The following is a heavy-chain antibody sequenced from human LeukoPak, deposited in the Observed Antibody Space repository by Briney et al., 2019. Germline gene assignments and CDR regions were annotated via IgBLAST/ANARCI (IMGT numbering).Heavy chain of an antibody. CDR3: ARGGNSNYAADY. CDR1: GFTFSSYW. CDR2: IKQDGSEK. D-gene: IGHD4-11*01. Sequence: GGSLRLSCAASGFTFSSYWMSWVRQAPGKGLEWVANIKQDGSEKYYVDSVKGRFTISRDNAKKSLYLQMNSLKAEDTAVYYWARGGNSNYAADYWGQGTLVTGSS. V-gene: IGHV3-7*01. J-gene: IGHJ4*02.